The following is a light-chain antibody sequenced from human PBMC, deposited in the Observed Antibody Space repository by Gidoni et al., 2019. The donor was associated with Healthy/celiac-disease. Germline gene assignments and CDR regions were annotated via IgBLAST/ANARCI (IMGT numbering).Light chain of an antibody. CDR3: QAWDRSTVV. CDR2: PDS. J-gene: IGLJ2*01. V-gene: IGLV3-1*01. Sequence: SYELTQPPSVSVSPGQTASITCSGDQLGDKYACWYQQKPGQSPVLVIYPDSKRPSGIPERFSGSNSGNTATLTISGTQAMDEADYYCQAWDRSTVVFGGGTKLTVL. CDR1: QLGDKY.